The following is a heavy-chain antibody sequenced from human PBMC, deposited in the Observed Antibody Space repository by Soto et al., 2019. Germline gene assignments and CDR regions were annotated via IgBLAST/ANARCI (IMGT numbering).Heavy chain of an antibody. CDR2: ISGSGGST. CDR3: AKELGRILYSYGPAAYYYYGMDV. Sequence: PGGSLRLSCAASGFTFSSYAMSWVRQAPGKGLEWVSAISGSGGSTYYADSVKGRFTISRDNSKNTLYLQMNSLRAEDTAVYYCAKELGRILYSYGPAAYYYYGMDVWGQGTTVTVSS. J-gene: IGHJ6*02. CDR1: GFTFSSYA. D-gene: IGHD5-18*01. V-gene: IGHV3-23*01.